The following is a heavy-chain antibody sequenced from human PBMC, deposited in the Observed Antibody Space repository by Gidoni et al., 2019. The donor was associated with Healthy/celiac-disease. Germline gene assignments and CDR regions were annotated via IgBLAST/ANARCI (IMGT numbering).Heavy chain of an antibody. CDR3: ARDSSSLKYNWFDP. CDR1: GGSISSYY. Sequence: QVQLQESGPGLVKPSETLSLTCTVSGGSISSYYWSWIRQPAGKGLEWIGRIYTSGSTNYNPSLKRRVTMSVDTSKNQFSLKLSSVTAADTAVYYCARDSSSLKYNWFDPWGQGTLVTVSS. D-gene: IGHD6-6*01. CDR2: IYTSGST. V-gene: IGHV4-4*07. J-gene: IGHJ5*02.